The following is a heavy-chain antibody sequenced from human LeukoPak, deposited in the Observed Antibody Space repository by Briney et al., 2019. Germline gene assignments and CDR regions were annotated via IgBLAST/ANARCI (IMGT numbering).Heavy chain of an antibody. Sequence: SQTLSLTRTVSGGSISSYYWSWIRQPPGKGLEWIGYIYYSGSTNYNPSLKSRVTISVDTSKNQFSLKLSSVTAADTAVYYCARGTDYDYVWGSYRTFDYWGQGTLVTVSS. CDR1: GGSISSYY. CDR2: IYYSGST. CDR3: ARGTDYDYVWGSYRTFDY. D-gene: IGHD3-16*02. V-gene: IGHV4-59*01. J-gene: IGHJ4*02.